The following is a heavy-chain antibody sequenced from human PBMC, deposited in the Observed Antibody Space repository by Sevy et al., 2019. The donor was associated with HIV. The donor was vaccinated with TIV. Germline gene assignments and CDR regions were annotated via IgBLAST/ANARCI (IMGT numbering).Heavy chain of an antibody. CDR2: IWYDGSKK. J-gene: IGHJ5*02. CDR3: AREDYNGSSGPYWLDP. CDR1: GFTFSRYA. D-gene: IGHD3-22*01. Sequence: GGSLRLSCAASGFTFSRYAMHWVRQAPGKGLEWVAVIWYDGSKKYYVDSVKGRFTISRDNSKNILYLQMNSLRVEDTALYYCAREDYNGSSGPYWLDPWGQGTLVTVSS. V-gene: IGHV3-33*01.